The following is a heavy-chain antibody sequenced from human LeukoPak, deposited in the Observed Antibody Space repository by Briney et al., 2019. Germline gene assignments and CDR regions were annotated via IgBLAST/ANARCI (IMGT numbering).Heavy chain of an antibody. V-gene: IGHV3-7*01. D-gene: IGHD2-2*03. CDR1: GFTFSSYW. Sequence: GGSLRLSCAASGFTFSSYWMSWVRQAPGKGLEWVANIKQDGSEKYYVDSVKGRFSISRDNAKNSLYLQMNSLRAEDTAVYYCARPGYCSSTSCFDYWGQGTLVTVSS. CDR2: IKQDGSEK. CDR3: ARPGYCSSTSCFDY. J-gene: IGHJ4*02.